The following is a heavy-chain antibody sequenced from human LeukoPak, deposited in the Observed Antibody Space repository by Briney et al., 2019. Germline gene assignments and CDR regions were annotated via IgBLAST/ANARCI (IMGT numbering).Heavy chain of an antibody. CDR3: ARRKSSEPMRVSFDY. Sequence: KSSETLSLTCTVSGGSISSSSYYWGWIRQPPGKGLEWIGSIYYSGSTYYNPSLKSRVTISVDTSKNQFSLKLSSVTAADTAVYYCARRKSSEPMRVSFDYWGQGTLVTVSS. J-gene: IGHJ4*02. D-gene: IGHD1-14*01. CDR1: GGSISSSSYY. V-gene: IGHV4-39*01. CDR2: IYYSGST.